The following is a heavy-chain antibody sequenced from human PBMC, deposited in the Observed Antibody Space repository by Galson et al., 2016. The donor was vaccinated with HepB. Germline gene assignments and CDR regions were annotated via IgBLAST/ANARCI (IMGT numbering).Heavy chain of an antibody. Sequence: AASGFTVATYGMTWVRQAPGKAPEWITYISSDRNTIYYADSVRGRFTISRDDANNSLFLQMNSLRDEDTAVYYCTRLSSAWSDDHWGQGTLVTVSS. D-gene: IGHD6-19*01. CDR2: ISSDRNTI. CDR1: GFTVATYG. CDR3: TRLSSAWSDDH. J-gene: IGHJ5*02. V-gene: IGHV3-48*02.